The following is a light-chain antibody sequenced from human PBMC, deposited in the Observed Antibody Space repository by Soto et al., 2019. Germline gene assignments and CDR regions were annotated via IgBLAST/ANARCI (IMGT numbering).Light chain of an antibody. Sequence: DIQMTQSPSTLPASFGDRVTITCRASQSISNWLAWYQQKPGKAPNLLIYDASSLQSGVPSRFSGSGSGTEFTLTISSLQPEDFAPYYCLQHDSYPPTFGQGTKVDIK. J-gene: IGKJ1*01. CDR2: DAS. V-gene: IGKV1-5*01. CDR1: QSISNW. CDR3: LQHDSYPPT.